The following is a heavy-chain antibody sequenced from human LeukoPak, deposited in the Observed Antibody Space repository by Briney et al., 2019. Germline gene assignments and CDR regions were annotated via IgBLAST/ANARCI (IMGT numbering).Heavy chain of an antibody. Sequence: SETLSLTCTVSGGSISSYYWSWIRQPAGKGLEWIGRIYTSGSTNYNPSLKSRVTMSVDTSKNQFSLKLSSVTAADTAVYYCAREYPTYDILTGYSPYYYYGMDVWGQGTTVTVSS. D-gene: IGHD3-9*01. CDR2: IYTSGST. J-gene: IGHJ6*02. V-gene: IGHV4-4*07. CDR3: AREYPTYDILTGYSPYYYYGMDV. CDR1: GGSISSYY.